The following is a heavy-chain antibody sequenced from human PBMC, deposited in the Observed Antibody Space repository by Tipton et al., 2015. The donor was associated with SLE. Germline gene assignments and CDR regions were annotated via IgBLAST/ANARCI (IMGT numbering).Heavy chain of an antibody. D-gene: IGHD6-19*01. CDR1: GGSFSGYY. Sequence: TLSLTCAVYGGSFSGYYWSWFRQPPGKGLEWIGEINHSGSTNYNPSLKSRVTISVDTSKNQFSLKLSSVTAADTAVYYCARPILDSSGWYVGFQHWGQGTLVTVSS. CDR3: ARPILDSSGWYVGFQH. J-gene: IGHJ1*01. V-gene: IGHV4-34*01. CDR2: INHSGST.